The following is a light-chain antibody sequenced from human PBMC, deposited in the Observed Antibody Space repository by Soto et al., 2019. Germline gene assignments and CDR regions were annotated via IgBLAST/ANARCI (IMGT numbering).Light chain of an antibody. Sequence: DIQMTQSPSDMSASVGDRVTITCRASQDISNFLVWFHQRPGKAPKLLIYKASSLESGVPSRFSGSGSGTEFTLTISSLQPDDFATYYCQQYNSYSWTFGQGTKVDIK. CDR3: QQYNSYSWT. V-gene: IGKV1-5*03. CDR2: KAS. J-gene: IGKJ1*01. CDR1: QDISNF.